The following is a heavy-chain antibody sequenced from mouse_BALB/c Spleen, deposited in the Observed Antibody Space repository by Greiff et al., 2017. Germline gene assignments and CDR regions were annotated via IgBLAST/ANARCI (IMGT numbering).Heavy chain of an antibody. CDR2: ISTYYGDA. CDR3: ARGATVVARNFDV. CDR1: GYTFTDYA. J-gene: IGHJ1*01. V-gene: IGHV1S137*01. Sequence: QVQLQQSGAELVRPGVSVKISCKGSGYTFTDYAMHWVKQSHAKSLEWIGVISTYYGDASYNQKFKGKATMTVDKSSSTAYMELARLTSEDSAIYYCARGATVVARNFDVWGAGTTVTVSS. D-gene: IGHD1-1*01.